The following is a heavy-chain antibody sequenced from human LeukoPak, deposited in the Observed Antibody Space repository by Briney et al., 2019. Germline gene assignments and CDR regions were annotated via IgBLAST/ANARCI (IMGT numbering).Heavy chain of an antibody. CDR1: GYTFTGYY. D-gene: IGHD6-13*01. V-gene: IGHV1-18*01. Sequence: ASVKVSCKASGYTFTGYYMHWVRQAPGQGLEWMGWISAYNGNTNYAQKLQGRVTMTTDTSTSTAYMELRSLRSDDTAVYYCARDVGDIAAAGTLRYWGQGTLVTVSS. CDR3: ARDVGDIAAAGTLRY. J-gene: IGHJ4*02. CDR2: ISAYNGNT.